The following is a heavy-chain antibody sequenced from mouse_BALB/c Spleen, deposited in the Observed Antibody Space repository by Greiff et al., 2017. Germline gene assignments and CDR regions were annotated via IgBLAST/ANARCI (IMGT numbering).Heavy chain of an antibody. D-gene: IGHD2-14*01. CDR2: IWGGGST. CDR3: AKQYRYDGYYFDY. Sequence: VQLQQSGPGLVAPSQSLSITCTVSGFSLTDYGVSWIRQPPGKGLEWLGVIWGGGSTYYNSALKSRLSISKDNSKSQVFLKMNSLQTDDTAMYYCAKQYRYDGYYFDYWGQGTTLTVSS. V-gene: IGHV2-6-5*01. CDR1: GFSLTDYG. J-gene: IGHJ2*01.